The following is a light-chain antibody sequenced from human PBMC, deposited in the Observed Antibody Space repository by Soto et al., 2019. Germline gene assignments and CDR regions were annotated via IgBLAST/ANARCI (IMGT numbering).Light chain of an antibody. CDR2: GAS. Sequence: EIVLTQSPGILSLSPGERASLSCRASQKISSTVLAWYQRKPGQAPRLLIYGASTRATGIPDRFSGSGSGTDFTLTISRLEPEDFAVYDCQQYGDSPITFGQGTRLEIK. CDR1: QKISSTV. CDR3: QQYGDSPIT. J-gene: IGKJ5*01. V-gene: IGKV3-20*01.